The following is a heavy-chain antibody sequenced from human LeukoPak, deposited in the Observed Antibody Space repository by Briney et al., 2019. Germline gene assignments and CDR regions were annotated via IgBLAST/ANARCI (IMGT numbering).Heavy chain of an antibody. D-gene: IGHD6-13*01. V-gene: IGHV3-33*01. CDR1: GFTFSSYG. Sequence: GGSLRLSCAASGFTFSSYGMHWVRQAPGKGLEWGAVIWYDGDNKYYADSVKGRFTISRDNSKNTLYLQMNSLRAEDTAVYYCARDGIAAAGQYYCYGMDVWGQGATVTVSS. CDR2: IWYDGDNK. CDR3: ARDGIAAAGQYYCYGMDV. J-gene: IGHJ6*02.